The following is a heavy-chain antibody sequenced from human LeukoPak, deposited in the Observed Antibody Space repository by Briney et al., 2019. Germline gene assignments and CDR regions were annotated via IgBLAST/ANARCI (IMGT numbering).Heavy chain of an antibody. J-gene: IGHJ6*02. V-gene: IGHV3-53*01. CDR2: IYSGGST. CDR1: EFTFDDYA. Sequence: GGSLRLSCAASEFTFDDYAMHWVRQGPGKGLEWVSVIYSGGSTYYADSVKGRFTISRDNSKNTLYLQMNSLRAEDTAVYYCARDKRVDTAMVKDGMDVWGQGTTVTVSS. D-gene: IGHD5-18*01. CDR3: ARDKRVDTAMVKDGMDV.